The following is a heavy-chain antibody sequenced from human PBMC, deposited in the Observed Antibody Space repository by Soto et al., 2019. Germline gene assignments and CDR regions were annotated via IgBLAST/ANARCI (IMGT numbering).Heavy chain of an antibody. D-gene: IGHD3-3*01. V-gene: IGHV4-39*01. Sequence: SETLSLTCTVSGGSISSSSYYWGWIRQPPGKGLEWIGSIYYSGSTYYNPSLKSRVTISVDTSKNQFSLKLSSVTAADTAVYYCARRGHDFWSGYWGSGWFDPWGQGTLVTVSS. CDR1: GGSISSSSYY. J-gene: IGHJ5*02. CDR2: IYYSGST. CDR3: ARRGHDFWSGYWGSGWFDP.